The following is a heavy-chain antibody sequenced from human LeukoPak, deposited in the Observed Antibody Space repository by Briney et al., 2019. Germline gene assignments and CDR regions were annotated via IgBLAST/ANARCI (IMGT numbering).Heavy chain of an antibody. CDR3: ARVGMISYSFDY. J-gene: IGHJ4*02. V-gene: IGHV3-48*03. Sequence: GGSLRLSCAASGFTVSSYEMNWVRQAPGKGLEWVSFISRSVRTIYYADSVKGRFTISRDNAKNSLYLQMNSLRAEDTAVYYCARVGMISYSFDYWGQGTLVTVSS. CDR1: GFTVSSYE. CDR2: ISRSVRTI. D-gene: IGHD2-21*01.